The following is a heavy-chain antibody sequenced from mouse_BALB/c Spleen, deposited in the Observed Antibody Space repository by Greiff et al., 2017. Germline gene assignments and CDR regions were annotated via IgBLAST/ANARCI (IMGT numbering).Heavy chain of an antibody. CDR1: GYTFTSYV. V-gene: IGHV1-14*01. J-gene: IGHJ2*01. CDR3: ARSVRGGVYYFDY. D-gene: IGHD2-14*01. Sequence: VQLKESGPELVKPGASVKMSCKASGYTFTSYVMHWVKQKPGQGLEWIGYINPYNDGTKYNEKFKGKATLTSDKSSSTAYMELSSLTSEDSAVYYCARSVRGGVYYFDYWGQGTTLTVSS. CDR2: INPYNDGT.